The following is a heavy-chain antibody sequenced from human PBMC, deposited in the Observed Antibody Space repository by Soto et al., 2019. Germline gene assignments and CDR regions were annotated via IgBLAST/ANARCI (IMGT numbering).Heavy chain of an antibody. CDR3: AKALGRDFSDFDS. CDR1: GFTFSSYG. V-gene: IGHV3-23*01. Sequence: GGSLRLSCAASGFTFSSYGMHWVRQAPGKGLEWVAAIIYSGVSTYYAASLAGRFTISRDNSRHTLFLQMNSLRAEDTAIYYCAKALGRDFSDFDSWGQGTQVTVSS. D-gene: IGHD3-10*01. CDR2: IIYSGVST. J-gene: IGHJ4*02.